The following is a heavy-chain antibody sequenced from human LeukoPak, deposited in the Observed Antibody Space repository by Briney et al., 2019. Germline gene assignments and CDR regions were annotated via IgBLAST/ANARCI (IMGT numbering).Heavy chain of an antibody. Sequence: SVRVSCKASGGTFSSYAISWVRQAPGQGLEWMGGIIPIFGTANYAQKFQGRVTITADESTSTAYMELSSLRSEDTAVYYCAREREANYGDYDYWGQGTLVTVSS. D-gene: IGHD4-17*01. J-gene: IGHJ4*02. CDR3: AREREANYGDYDY. CDR1: GGTFSSYA. V-gene: IGHV1-69*13. CDR2: IIPIFGTA.